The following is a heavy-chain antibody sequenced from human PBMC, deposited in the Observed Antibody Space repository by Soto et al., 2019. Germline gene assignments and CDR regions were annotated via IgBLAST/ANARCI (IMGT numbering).Heavy chain of an antibody. Sequence: QVQVVQSGVEVRRPGSSVKVSCKASGDTFKNCVISWVRQAPGQGLEWMGGIIPLFGTTDFAQRFQGRLTITTDESTTTAYMELSRLRSEATAEYYCAAELGFGKLSVVWGQGTTVIVSS. J-gene: IGHJ6*02. V-gene: IGHV1-69*01. D-gene: IGHD3-10*01. CDR3: AAELGFGKLSVV. CDR2: IIPLFGTT. CDR1: GDTFKNCV.